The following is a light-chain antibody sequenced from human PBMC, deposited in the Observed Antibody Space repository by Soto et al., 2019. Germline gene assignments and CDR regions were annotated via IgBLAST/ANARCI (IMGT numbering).Light chain of an antibody. V-gene: IGKV3-20*01. CDR2: GVS. J-gene: IGKJ4*01. Sequence: EIVLTQSPGTVSLSPGERATLSCRASQSVTSSYLAWYQQKPGQAPRLLIYGVSSRATGIPDRFSGSGAGTDFTLTISRLEPEDFAVYHCQQYGDSPLTFGGGTKVEIK. CDR1: QSVTSSY. CDR3: QQYGDSPLT.